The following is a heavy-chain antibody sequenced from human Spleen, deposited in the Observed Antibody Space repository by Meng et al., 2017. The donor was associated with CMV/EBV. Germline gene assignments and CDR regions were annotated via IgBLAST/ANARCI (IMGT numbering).Heavy chain of an antibody. Sequence: GESLKISCVGSGLTFSSYAMHWVRQAPGKGLEWVSSISSSSSYIYYADSVKGRFTISRDNAKNSLYLQMNSLRAEDTAVYYCARELTYYYDSSGHFPDYWGQGTLVTVSS. CDR2: ISSSSSYI. V-gene: IGHV3-21*01. J-gene: IGHJ4*02. D-gene: IGHD3-22*01. CDR1: GLTFSSYA. CDR3: ARELTYYYDSSGHFPDY.